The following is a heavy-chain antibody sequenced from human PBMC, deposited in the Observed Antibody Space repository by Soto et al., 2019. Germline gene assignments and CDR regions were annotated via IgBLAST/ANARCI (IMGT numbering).Heavy chain of an antibody. D-gene: IGHD3-16*02. Sequence: PWESLKISCGTSGYKFTSSWIAWVRHMPGKGLEWMGIIFPSDSDTRYSPSFQGQVTVSADRSTSTVFLQWASLKASDTAVYFCARKDKSRYFNWFDPWGQGTLVTVSS. CDR2: IFPSDSDT. J-gene: IGHJ5*02. CDR1: GYKFTSSW. CDR3: ARKDKSRYFNWFDP. V-gene: IGHV5-51*01.